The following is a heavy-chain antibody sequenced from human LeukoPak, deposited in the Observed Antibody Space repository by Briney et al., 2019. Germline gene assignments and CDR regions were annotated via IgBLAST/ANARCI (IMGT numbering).Heavy chain of an antibody. CDR2: IYTSGST. Sequence: SETLSLTCTVSGGSISSYYWSWIRQPPGKGLEWIVYIYTSGSTNYNPSLKSRVTISVDTSKNQFSLKLSSVTAADTAVYYCARSFAAGRPPGYWGQGTLVTVSS. J-gene: IGHJ4*02. CDR3: ARSFAAGRPPGY. D-gene: IGHD6-13*01. V-gene: IGHV4-4*09. CDR1: GGSISSYY.